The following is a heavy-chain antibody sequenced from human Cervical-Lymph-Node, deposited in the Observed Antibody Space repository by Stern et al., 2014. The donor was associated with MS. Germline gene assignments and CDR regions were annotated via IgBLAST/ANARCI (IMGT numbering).Heavy chain of an antibody. CDR1: GGSISSHY. V-gene: IGHV4-59*11. J-gene: IGHJ6*02. Sequence: QVQLQDSGPGLVKPSETLSLTCTVSGGSISSHYWTWMRQPPGKGLEWIVYLLSSGSTRFSPSLRSRVTMSVDTSKNHISLRLSSVTAADTAVYYCVRYCGGVSCPDVWGQGTTVTVSS. D-gene: IGHD2-15*01. CDR3: VRYCGGVSCPDV. CDR2: LLSSGST.